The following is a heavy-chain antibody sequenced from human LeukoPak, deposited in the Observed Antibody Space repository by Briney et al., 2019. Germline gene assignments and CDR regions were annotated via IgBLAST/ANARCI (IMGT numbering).Heavy chain of an antibody. J-gene: IGHJ4*02. D-gene: IGHD1-26*01. CDR1: GFTFRTYW. CDR2: IKGDESAR. V-gene: IGHV3-7*01. Sequence: GSLRLSCATSGFTFRTYWMAWVRQAPGKGLEWVANIKGDESARHQADSVKGRFTISRDNAQNSVYLQMSSLRGEDTALYYCARGVGGSLDYWGQGTLVTVSS. CDR3: ARGVGGSLDY.